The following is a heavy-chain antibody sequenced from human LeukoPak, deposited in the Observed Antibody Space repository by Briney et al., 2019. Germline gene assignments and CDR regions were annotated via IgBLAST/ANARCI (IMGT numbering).Heavy chain of an antibody. Sequence: TSVKLSCKASGYTFTSYGISWVRQAPGQGLEWMGWISAYNGNTNYAQKLQGRVTMTTDTSTSTAYMELRSLRSDDTAVYYCARVIRGIVVVPSAMFDHWGQGTLVTVSS. CDR2: ISAYNGNT. CDR3: ARVIRGIVVVPSAMFDH. V-gene: IGHV1-18*01. CDR1: GYTFTSYG. D-gene: IGHD2-2*01. J-gene: IGHJ4*02.